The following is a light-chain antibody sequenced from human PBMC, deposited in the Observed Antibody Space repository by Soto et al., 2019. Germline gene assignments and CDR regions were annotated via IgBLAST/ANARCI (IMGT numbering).Light chain of an antibody. CDR3: QQYGSSPEGT. CDR1: RSVSDTL. Sequence: EIVLTQSPGTLSLSPGERATLSCRADRSVSDTLLTWFQQKPGQAPRLLIYDASNRATGIPARFSGSGSGTEFTLTISSLEPEDFAVYYCQQYGSSPEGTFGQGTKVDIK. CDR2: DAS. V-gene: IGKV3-20*01. J-gene: IGKJ1*01.